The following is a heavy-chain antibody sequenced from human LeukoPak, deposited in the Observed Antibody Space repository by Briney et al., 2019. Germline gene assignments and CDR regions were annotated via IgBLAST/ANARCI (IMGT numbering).Heavy chain of an antibody. CDR1: GGSISSYY. CDR3: ARLAKTGTTNWFDP. J-gene: IGHJ5*02. CDR2: IYYSGST. V-gene: IGHV4-59*01. Sequence: SETLSLTCTVSGGSISSYYWSWIRQPPGKGLEWIGYIYYSGSTNYYPSLKSRVPISVDTSKNQFSVKLSSVTAADTAVYYCARLAKTGTTNWFDPWGQGTLVTVSS. D-gene: IGHD1-1*01.